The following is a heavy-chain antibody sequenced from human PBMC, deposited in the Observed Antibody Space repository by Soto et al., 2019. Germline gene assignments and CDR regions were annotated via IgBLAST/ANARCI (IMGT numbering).Heavy chain of an antibody. CDR1: GYTFTSYD. Sequence: ASVKVSCKASGYTFTSYDINWVRQATGQGLEWMGWMNPNSGNTGYAQKFQGRVTMTRNTSISTAYMELSSLRSEDTAVYYCAREGVRTYYDFWSGSPNWFDPWGQGTLVTVAS. CDR2: MNPNSGNT. V-gene: IGHV1-8*01. CDR3: AREGVRTYYDFWSGSPNWFDP. D-gene: IGHD3-3*01. J-gene: IGHJ5*02.